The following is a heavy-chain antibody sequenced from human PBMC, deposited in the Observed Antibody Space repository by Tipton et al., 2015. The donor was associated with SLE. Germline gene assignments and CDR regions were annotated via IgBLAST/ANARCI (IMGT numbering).Heavy chain of an antibody. Sequence: TLSLTCTVSGGSISSHYWSWIRQPPGKGLEWIGSIYHSGSTYYNPSLKSRVTMSVDTSKNQFSLKLSSVTAADTAVYYCARGTYSSGSFDYWGQGTLVTVSS. CDR3: ARGTYSSGSFDY. D-gene: IGHD6-19*01. CDR1: GGSISSHY. J-gene: IGHJ4*02. CDR2: IYHSGST. V-gene: IGHV4-59*11.